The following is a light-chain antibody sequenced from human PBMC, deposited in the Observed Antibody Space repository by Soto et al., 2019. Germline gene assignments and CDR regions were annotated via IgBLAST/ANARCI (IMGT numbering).Light chain of an antibody. J-gene: IGLJ3*02. CDR3: CSYSGSPR. CDR1: SSDVGSYNL. Sequence: QSALTQPASVSGSPGQSITISCTGTSSDVGSYNLVSWYQQHPGKTPKLMIYEGSKRPSGVSNRFSGSKSGNTASLTISRLQAEDAADYYCCSYSGSPRFCGGTKLTVL. CDR2: EGS. V-gene: IGLV2-23*01.